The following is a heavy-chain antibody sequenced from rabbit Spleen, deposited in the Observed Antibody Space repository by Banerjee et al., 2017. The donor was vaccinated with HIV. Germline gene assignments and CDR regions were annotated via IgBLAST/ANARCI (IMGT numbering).Heavy chain of an antibody. J-gene: IGHJ4*01. CDR2: IDTNDGDT. D-gene: IGHD1-1*01. CDR3: ARDLTSVVGWNFNL. CDR1: GFSFGDRDV. Sequence: QSLEESGGDLVKPTGSLTLTCKASGFSFGDRDVMCWVRQAPGKGLEWIACIDTNDGDTDYANWPKGRFTISRTSSTTVTLQMTSLTVADTATYFCARDLTSVVGWNFNLWGPGTLVTVS. V-gene: IGHV1S40*01.